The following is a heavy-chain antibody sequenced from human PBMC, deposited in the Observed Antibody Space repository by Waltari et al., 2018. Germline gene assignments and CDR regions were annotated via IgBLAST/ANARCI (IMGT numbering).Heavy chain of an antibody. CDR3: SRGVARGSDYCLNGVCSAFDY. CDR1: GGSISDTTSY. CDR2: VFYSGRT. V-gene: IGHV4-39*07. J-gene: IGHJ4*02. D-gene: IGHD2-8*01. Sequence: QLQESGPGVVKPSETLSLTCSVSGGSISDTTSYWGWIRQPPGKGLEWIGTVFYSGRTFYNPSLNSRVTFSVDTSNNHFSLKLQSVTAADTAVYYCSRGVARGSDYCLNGVCSAFDYWGQGTLVAVSS.